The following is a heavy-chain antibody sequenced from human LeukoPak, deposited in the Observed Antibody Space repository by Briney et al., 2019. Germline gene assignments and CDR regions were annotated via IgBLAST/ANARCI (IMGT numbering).Heavy chain of an antibody. CDR3: ARELVQTYYDFWSGYYMGDRIETMDV. V-gene: IGHV3-30*01. Sequence: GRSLRLSCAASGFTFSSYAMHWVRQAPGKGLGWVAVISYDGSNKYYADSVKGRFTISRDNSKNTLYLQMNSLRAEDTAVYYCARELVQTYYDFWSGYYMGDRIETMDVWGKGTTVTVSS. CDR2: ISYDGSNK. D-gene: IGHD3-3*01. J-gene: IGHJ6*04. CDR1: GFTFSSYA.